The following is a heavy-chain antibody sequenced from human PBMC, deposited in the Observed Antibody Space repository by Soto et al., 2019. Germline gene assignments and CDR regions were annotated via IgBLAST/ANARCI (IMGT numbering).Heavy chain of an antibody. J-gene: IGHJ3*02. CDR2: ISTSNGNT. Sequence: QVQLVQSGVEVKKPGASVKVSCKASGYTFNSYGISWVRQAPGQGLEWVGWISTSNGNTDYAQKLQGRVTVTTDTSTSTAYMELRSLRSDDTVVYYCARGWFGMSGDDVFDIWGQGTMVTVSS. D-gene: IGHD3-10*01. V-gene: IGHV1-18*01. CDR3: ARGWFGMSGDDVFDI. CDR1: GYTFNSYG.